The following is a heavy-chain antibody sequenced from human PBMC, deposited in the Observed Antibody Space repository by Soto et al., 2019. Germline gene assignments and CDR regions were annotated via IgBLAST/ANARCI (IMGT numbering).Heavy chain of an antibody. J-gene: IGHJ6*02. V-gene: IGHV3-33*01. CDR2: IYYDGGNK. CDR3: ARPSYGSPFYYGMDV. Sequence: QVQLVESGGGVAQPGKSLRLSCVASGFTFSNFGMHWVRQAPGKGLEWVALIYYDGGNKYYADSVKGRFTISRDNSENTLHLQMNSVRAEDTAVYYCARPSYGSPFYYGMDVWGQGTTVTVSS. CDR1: GFTFSNFG. D-gene: IGHD3-10*01.